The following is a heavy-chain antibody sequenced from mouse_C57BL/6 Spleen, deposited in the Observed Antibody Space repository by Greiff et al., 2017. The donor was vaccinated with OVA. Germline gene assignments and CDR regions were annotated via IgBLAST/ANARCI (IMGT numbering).Heavy chain of an antibody. Sequence: VQLQHSGAELARPGASVKMSCKASGYTFTSYTMHWVKQRPGQGLEWIGYINPSSGYTKYNQKFKDKATLTADKSSSTAYMQLSSLTSEDSAGYYCARGVSYEYFDYWGQGTTLTVSS. J-gene: IGHJ2*01. CDR2: INPSSGYT. CDR1: GYTFTSYT. D-gene: IGHD1-1*01. V-gene: IGHV1-4*01. CDR3: ARGVSYEYFDY.